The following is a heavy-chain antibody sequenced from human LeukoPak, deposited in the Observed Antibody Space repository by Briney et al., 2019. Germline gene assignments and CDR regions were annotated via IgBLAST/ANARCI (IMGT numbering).Heavy chain of an antibody. CDR2: INPNSGGT. J-gene: IGHJ4*02. D-gene: IGHD6-19*01. CDR1: GYTFNGYY. Sequence: ASVKVSCKASGYTFNGYYIHWVRQAPGQGLEWMGWINPNSGGTNYAQKFQGRVTMTRDTSISTAYMELSRLRSDDTAVFYCATSSGWKSNIDHWGQGTLVTVSS. CDR3: ATSSGWKSNIDH. V-gene: IGHV1-2*02.